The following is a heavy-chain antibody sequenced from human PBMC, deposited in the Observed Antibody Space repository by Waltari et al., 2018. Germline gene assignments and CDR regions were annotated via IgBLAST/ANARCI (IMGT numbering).Heavy chain of an antibody. CDR1: GYSISSGYY. V-gene: IGHV4-38-2*01. J-gene: IGHJ4*02. D-gene: IGHD4-17*01. CDR2: IYHSGST. CDR3: ARLHGDYFDY. Sequence: QVQLQESGPGLVKPSETLSLTCAVSGYSISSGYYWGWIRQPPGKGLEWIGSIYHSGSTYYNPSLKSRVTISVDTSKNQFSLKLSSVTAADTAVYYCARLHGDYFDYWGQGTLVTVSS.